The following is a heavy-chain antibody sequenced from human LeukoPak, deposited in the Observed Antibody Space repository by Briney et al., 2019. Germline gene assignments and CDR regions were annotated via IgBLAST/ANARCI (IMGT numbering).Heavy chain of an antibody. D-gene: IGHD3-10*01. CDR3: ARGPGGSGSYYYYYYYMDV. V-gene: IGHV4-59*01. CDR1: GGSISSFY. CDR2: IYYTGST. J-gene: IGHJ6*03. Sequence: SETLSLTCTVSGGSISSFYWSWIRQPPGKGLEWIGYIYYTGSTNYNPSLKSRVTISVDTSKNQFSLKLSSVTAADTAVYYCARGPGGSGSYYYYYYYMDVWGKGTTVTISS.